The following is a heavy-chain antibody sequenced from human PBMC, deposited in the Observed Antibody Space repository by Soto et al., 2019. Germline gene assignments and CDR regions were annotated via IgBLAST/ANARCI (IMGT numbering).Heavy chain of an antibody. V-gene: IGHV3-21*01. Sequence: EVPLVESGGGLVKPGGSLRLSCAASGFTFSSSSMNWVRQAPGKGLEWVSSISSSSSYIYYADSVKGRFTISSDNAKNSLYLQMNSLRAEDTAVYYCARNPQRPGRYYDSSGYYVFDYWGQGTLVTVSS. CDR3: ARNPQRPGRYYDSSGYYVFDY. CDR2: ISSSSSYI. J-gene: IGHJ4*02. CDR1: GFTFSSSS. D-gene: IGHD3-22*01.